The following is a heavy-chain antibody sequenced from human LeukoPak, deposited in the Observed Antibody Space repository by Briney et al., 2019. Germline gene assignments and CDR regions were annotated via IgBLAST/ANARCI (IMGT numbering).Heavy chain of an antibody. D-gene: IGHD3-10*01. CDR2: IYYSGST. Sequence: SETLSLTCTVSGGSISSYYWSWIRQPPGEGLEWIGYIYYSGSTNYNPSLKSRVTISVDTSKNQFSLKLSSVTAADTAVYYCARNPSGHSIFDYWGQGTLVTVSS. CDR3: ARNPSGHSIFDY. CDR1: GGSISSYY. V-gene: IGHV4-59*01. J-gene: IGHJ4*02.